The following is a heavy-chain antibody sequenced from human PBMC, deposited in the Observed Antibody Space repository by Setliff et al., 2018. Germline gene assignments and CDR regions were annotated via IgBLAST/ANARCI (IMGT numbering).Heavy chain of an antibody. CDR1: GYTFTTYG. V-gene: IGHV1-18*01. CDR3: ARGPLDFVVVPAAAKFDS. D-gene: IGHD2-2*01. J-gene: IGHJ4*02. CDR2: ISAY. Sequence: VSCKASGYTFTTYGINWVRQAPGQGLEWMGWISAYAQKFQGRVTMTADTPTSTAYMELRSLTSDDTAVYYCARGPLDFVVVPAAAKFDSWGQGTLVPV.